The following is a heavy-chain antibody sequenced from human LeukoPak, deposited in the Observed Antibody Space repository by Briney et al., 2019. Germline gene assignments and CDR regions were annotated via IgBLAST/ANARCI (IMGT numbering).Heavy chain of an antibody. V-gene: IGHV3-30*02. CDR3: AKVDSPLYDSSGYSLDY. CDR2: IRYDGSNK. CDR1: GFTFSSYG. J-gene: IGHJ4*02. Sequence: GGSLRLSCAASGFTFSSYGMHWVRQAPGRGLEWVAFIRYDGSNKYYADSVKGRFTISRDNSKNTLYLQMNSLRAEDTAVYYCAKVDSPLYDSSGYSLDYWGQGTLVTVSS. D-gene: IGHD3-22*01.